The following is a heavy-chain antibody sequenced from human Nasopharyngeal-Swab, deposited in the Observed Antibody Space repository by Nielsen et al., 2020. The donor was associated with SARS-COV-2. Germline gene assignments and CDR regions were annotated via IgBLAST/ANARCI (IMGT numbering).Heavy chain of an antibody. Sequence: ASVQVSCKASGYTFTSYAMHWVRQAPGQRLEWMGWINAGNGNTKYSQKFQGRVTITRDTSATTAYMELSSLRSEDTAVYYCAFVSYDSSGYYYSYWGQGTLVTVSS. CDR3: AFVSYDSSGYYYSY. CDR1: GYTFTSYA. D-gene: IGHD3-22*01. J-gene: IGHJ4*02. V-gene: IGHV1-3*01. CDR2: INAGNGNT.